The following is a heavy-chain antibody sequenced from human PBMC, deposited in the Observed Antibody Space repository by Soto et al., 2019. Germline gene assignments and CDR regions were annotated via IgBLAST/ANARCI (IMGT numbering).Heavy chain of an antibody. Sequence: QVQLVQSGAEVKKPRSSVKVSCKASGGTFSSYAISWVRQAPGQGLEWMGGIIPIFGTANYAQKFQGRVTITADESTSTAYMELSSLRSEDTAVYYCARGLAAAGNGYYYGMDVWGQGTTVTVSS. D-gene: IGHD6-13*01. J-gene: IGHJ6*02. CDR2: IIPIFGTA. CDR3: ARGLAAAGNGYYYGMDV. V-gene: IGHV1-69*12. CDR1: GGTFSSYA.